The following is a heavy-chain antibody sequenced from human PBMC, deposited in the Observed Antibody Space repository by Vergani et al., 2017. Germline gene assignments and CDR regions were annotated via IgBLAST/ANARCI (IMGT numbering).Heavy chain of an antibody. CDR3: AKDRGGKEKGIAAAGSWFDP. J-gene: IGHJ5*02. CDR1: GFTFSSYA. V-gene: IGHV3-23*01. D-gene: IGHD6-13*01. Sequence: EVQLLESGGGLVQPGGSLRLSCAASGFTFSSYATSWVRQAPGKGLEWVSGISGSGGSTYYADSVKGRFTISRDNSKNTLYLQMNSLRAEDTAVYYCAKDRGGKEKGIAAAGSWFDPWGQGTLVTVSS. CDR2: ISGSGGST.